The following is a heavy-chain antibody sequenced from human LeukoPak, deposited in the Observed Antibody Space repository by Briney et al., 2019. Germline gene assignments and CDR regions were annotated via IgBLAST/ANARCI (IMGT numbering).Heavy chain of an antibody. Sequence: SGTLSLTCAVSGGSISSSNWWSWVRQPPGKGLEGIGEIYHSGSTYYNPSLKSRVTISVDRSKNQFSLKLSSVTAADTAVYYCARAMVRGVITFDYWGQGTLVTVSS. CDR3: ARAMVRGVITFDY. CDR2: IYHSGST. V-gene: IGHV4-4*02. CDR1: GGSISSSNW. J-gene: IGHJ4*02. D-gene: IGHD3-10*01.